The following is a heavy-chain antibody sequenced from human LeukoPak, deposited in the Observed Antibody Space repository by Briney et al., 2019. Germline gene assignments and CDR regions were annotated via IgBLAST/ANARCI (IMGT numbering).Heavy chain of an antibody. CDR3: VRDLWNYYDSSGYYYEDY. V-gene: IGHV3-74*01. CDR2: INSDGSIT. D-gene: IGHD3-22*01. J-gene: IGHJ4*02. CDR1: GFSLSSHW. Sequence: GGSLRLSCAASGFSLSSHWTHWVRQAPGKGLVWVSRINSDGSITSNADSVKGRFTNSRDNAKNTLFLQMNSLRAEDTAVYYCVRDLWNYYDSSGYYYEDYWGQGTLVTVSS.